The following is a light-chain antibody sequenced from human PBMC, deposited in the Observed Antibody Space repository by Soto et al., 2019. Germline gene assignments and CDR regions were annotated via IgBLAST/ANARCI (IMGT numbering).Light chain of an antibody. CDR2: GAS. CDR3: QQYNNWWT. CDR1: QNVVTN. J-gene: IGKJ1*01. Sequence: EIVMTQSPATLSVSPGERATLSCRASQNVVTNLAWYQQIPGQAPRLLIYGASTRATGIPARFSGSGSGTEFTLTISSLQSEDFAVYYCQQYNNWWTFGQGTKGDI. V-gene: IGKV3-15*01.